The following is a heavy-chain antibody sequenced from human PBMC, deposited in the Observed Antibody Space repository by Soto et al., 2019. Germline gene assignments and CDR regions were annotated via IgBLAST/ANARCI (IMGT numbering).Heavy chain of an antibody. Sequence: SETLSLTCTVSGGSISSYYWSWIRQPPGKGLEWIGYIYYSGSTNYNPSLKSRVTISVDTSKNQFSLKLSSVTAADTAVYYCARAHSGYDLALDYWGQGTLVTVSS. CDR1: GGSISSYY. CDR3: ARAHSGYDLALDY. D-gene: IGHD5-12*01. V-gene: IGHV4-59*01. CDR2: IYYSGST. J-gene: IGHJ4*02.